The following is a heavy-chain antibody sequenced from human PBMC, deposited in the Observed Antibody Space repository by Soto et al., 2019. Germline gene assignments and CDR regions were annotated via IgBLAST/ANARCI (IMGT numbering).Heavy chain of an antibody. CDR1: GDSVSSGSSY. J-gene: IGHJ4*02. CDR3: ARWARYGDS. Sequence: QVQLQESGPGLVKPSETLSLTCVVSGDSVSSGSSYWSWIRQPPGKGLEGIVYMSYTGSTHYNPSLQSRVALSVDRSKSQCSLELSSVNAADTAVYCCARWARYGDSWGPGNLVPGSS. CDR2: MSYTGST. D-gene: IGHD4-17*01. V-gene: IGHV4-61*01.